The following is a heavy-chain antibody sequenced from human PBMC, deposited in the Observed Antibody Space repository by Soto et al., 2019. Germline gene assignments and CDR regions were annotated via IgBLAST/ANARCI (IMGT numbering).Heavy chain of an antibody. V-gene: IGHV3-23*01. CDR3: ANIGGNFDY. D-gene: IGHD1-26*01. CDR1: GFTFSTYA. J-gene: IGHJ4*02. CDR2: ISGSGTST. Sequence: GGSLRLSCAASGFTFSTYAMNWVRQAPGKGLEWVSVISGSGTSTYYADSVKGRFFISRDNSKNTLYLQMNSLRVEDTAVCYCANIGGNFDYWGQGTLVTVSS.